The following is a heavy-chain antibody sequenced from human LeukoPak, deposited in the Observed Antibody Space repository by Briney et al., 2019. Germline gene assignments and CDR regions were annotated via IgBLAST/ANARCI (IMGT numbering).Heavy chain of an antibody. CDR2: IYTSGST. J-gene: IGHJ4*02. CDR1: GGSISSYY. Sequence: SSETLSLTCTVSGGSISSYYWSWIRQPAGKGLEWIGRIYTSGSTNYNPSLKSRVTMSVDTSKNQFSLKLSSVTAADTAVYYCASEWPPSRFDYWGQGTLVTVSS. CDR3: ASEWPPSRFDY. D-gene: IGHD2-2*01. V-gene: IGHV4-4*07.